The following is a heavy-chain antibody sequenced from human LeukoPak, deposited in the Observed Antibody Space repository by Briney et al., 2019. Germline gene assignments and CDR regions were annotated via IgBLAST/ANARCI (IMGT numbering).Heavy chain of an antibody. J-gene: IGHJ4*02. V-gene: IGHV3-23*01. Sequence: HAGGSLRLSCAASGFTFSSYAMSWVRQAPGKGLEWVSAISGSGGNTYYADSVKGRFTISRDNSKNTLYLQMNSLRAEDTAVYYCARDQYWYYYGSGGYYFDYWGQGTLVTVSS. CDR2: ISGSGGNT. D-gene: IGHD3-10*01. CDR1: GFTFSSYA. CDR3: ARDQYWYYYGSGGYYFDY.